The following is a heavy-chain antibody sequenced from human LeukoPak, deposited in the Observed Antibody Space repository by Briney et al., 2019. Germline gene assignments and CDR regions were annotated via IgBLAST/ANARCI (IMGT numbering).Heavy chain of an antibody. Sequence: SETLSLTCTVSGGSISSSSYYWGWIRQPPGKGLEWIGSIYYSGSTYYNPSLKSRVTISVDTSKNQFSLKLSSVTAADTAMYYCAGYCSSTSCPNNAFDIWGQGTMVTVSS. CDR3: AGYCSSTSCPNNAFDI. D-gene: IGHD2-2*01. CDR1: GGSISSSSYY. CDR2: IYYSGST. V-gene: IGHV4-39*01. J-gene: IGHJ3*02.